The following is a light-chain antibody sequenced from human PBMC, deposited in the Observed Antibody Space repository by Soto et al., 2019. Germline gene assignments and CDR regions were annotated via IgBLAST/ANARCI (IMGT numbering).Light chain of an antibody. V-gene: IGKV3-11*01. CDR3: QQRSTWPS. CDR1: QSVSSY. J-gene: IGKJ4*01. CDR2: DAS. Sequence: EIVLTQSPATLSLSPGERATLSCRASQSVSSYLAWYQQKPGQAPRLLIYDASNRATGIPARFSGSGPGTDFTLTISSLEPEDFAVYYCQQRSTWPSFGGGTKVEIK.